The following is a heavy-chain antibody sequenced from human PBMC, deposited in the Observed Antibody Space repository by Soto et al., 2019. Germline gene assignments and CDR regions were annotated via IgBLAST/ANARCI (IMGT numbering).Heavy chain of an antibody. CDR3: RVWDGDASFYYYYGMDV. CDR2: IYYSGST. Sequence: QLQLQESGPGLVKPSETLSLTCTVSGGSISSSSYYWGWIRQPPGKGLEWIGSIYYSGSTYYNPPLKSLVTISVDTSKNKFSLKMSSVTAADTAVYYCRVWDGDASFYYYYGMDVWGQGTTVTVSS. J-gene: IGHJ6*02. D-gene: IGHD4-17*01. V-gene: IGHV4-39*01. CDR1: GGSISSSSYY.